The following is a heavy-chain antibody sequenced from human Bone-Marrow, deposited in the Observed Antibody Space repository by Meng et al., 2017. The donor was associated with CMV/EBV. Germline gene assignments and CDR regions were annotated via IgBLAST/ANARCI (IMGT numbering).Heavy chain of an antibody. CDR2: ISYDGSNE. CDR3: ARSNDDFWSGYNNWFDP. Sequence: GGSLRLSCAASGFTFSDYSIHWVRQAPGKGLEWVAVISYDGSNEYYAASVKGRFTISRDNSKNTLHLQMNSLRAEDTAVYYCARSNDDFWSGYNNWFDPWGQGTLVTVSS. J-gene: IGHJ5*02. D-gene: IGHD3-3*01. V-gene: IGHV3-30*04. CDR1: GFTFSDYS.